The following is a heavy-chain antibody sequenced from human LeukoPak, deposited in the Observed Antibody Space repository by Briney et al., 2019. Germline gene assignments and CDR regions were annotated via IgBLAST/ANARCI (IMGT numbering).Heavy chain of an antibody. D-gene: IGHD4-17*01. CDR3: ARDLGFGDYVNWFDP. CDR1: GGSISSYY. Sequence: SETLSLTCTVSGGSISSYYWSWIRQPAGKGLEWIGRIYTSGSTNYNPSLKSRVTMSVDTSKNQFSLKLSSVTAADTAVYYCARDLGFGDYVNWFDPWGQGTLVTVSS. J-gene: IGHJ5*02. CDR2: IYTSGST. V-gene: IGHV4-4*07.